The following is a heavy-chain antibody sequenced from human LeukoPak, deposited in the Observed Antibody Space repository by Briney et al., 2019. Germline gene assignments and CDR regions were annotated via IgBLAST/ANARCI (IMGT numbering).Heavy chain of an antibody. CDR1: GYTFASYD. Sequence: ASVKVSCKASGYTFASYDINWVRQAPGQGLEWMGWMNPNSGNTSYAQKFQGRVTITMNTSISTAYMELSSLTSEDTAVYYCARGPYTHYDSSGDYYNWFDPWGQGTLVTVSS. V-gene: IGHV1-8*03. CDR2: MNPNSGNT. D-gene: IGHD3-22*01. J-gene: IGHJ5*02. CDR3: ARGPYTHYDSSGDYYNWFDP.